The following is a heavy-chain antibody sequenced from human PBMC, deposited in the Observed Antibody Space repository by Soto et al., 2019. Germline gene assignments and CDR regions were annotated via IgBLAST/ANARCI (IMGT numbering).Heavy chain of an antibody. Sequence: QVQLVQSGAEVKKPGSSVKVSCKASGGTFSSYAISWVRQAPGQGLEWMGGIIPIFGTANYAQKFQGRVTITADKSTSTAYMELSSRRSEDTAVYYCARDGYANYLDAFDIWGQGTMVTVSS. J-gene: IGHJ3*02. CDR2: IIPIFGTA. V-gene: IGHV1-69*06. CDR1: GGTFSSYA. D-gene: IGHD5-12*01. CDR3: ARDGYANYLDAFDI.